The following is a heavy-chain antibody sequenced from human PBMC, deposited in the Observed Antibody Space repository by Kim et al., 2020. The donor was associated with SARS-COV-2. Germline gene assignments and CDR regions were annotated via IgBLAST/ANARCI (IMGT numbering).Heavy chain of an antibody. Sequence: GGSLRLSCAASGFTFSSYGMHWVRQAPGKGLEWLAVIWYDGSNKYYADSVKGRFTISRDKSKNTLYLQMNSLRAEDTAVYYCARDLLVGATSYGMDVWGQGTTVTVPS. V-gene: IGHV3-33*01. CDR1: GFTFSSYG. CDR2: IWYDGSNK. CDR3: ARDLLVGATSYGMDV. D-gene: IGHD1-26*01. J-gene: IGHJ6*02.